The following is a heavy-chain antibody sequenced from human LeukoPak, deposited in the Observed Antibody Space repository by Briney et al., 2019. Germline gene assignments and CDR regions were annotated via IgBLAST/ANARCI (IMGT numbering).Heavy chain of an antibody. V-gene: IGHV1-24*01. D-gene: IGHD3-10*01. J-gene: IGHJ6*03. CDR3: ATTGSGNYYYYYMDV. CDR2: FDPEDGET. CDR1: GYTLTELS. Sequence: GASVKVSCKVSGYTLTELSMHWVRQAPGKGLEWMGGFDPEDGETIYAQKFQGRVTMTEDTSTDTAYMEPSSLRSEDTAVYYCATTGSGNYYYYYMDVWGKGTTVTVSS.